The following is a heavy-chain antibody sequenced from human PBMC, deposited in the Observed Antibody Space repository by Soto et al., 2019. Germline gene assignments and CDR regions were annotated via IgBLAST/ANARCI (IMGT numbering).Heavy chain of an antibody. Sequence: GXSLKVSCKASGGTFISYAISWVRQAPGQGLEWMGGIIPIFGTANYAQKFQGRVTITADESTSTAYMELSSLRSEDTAVYYGARGRRPYYYGMDVWGQGTTVTVSS. V-gene: IGHV1-69*13. J-gene: IGHJ6*02. CDR3: ARGRRPYYYGMDV. CDR1: GGTFISYA. CDR2: IIPIFGTA.